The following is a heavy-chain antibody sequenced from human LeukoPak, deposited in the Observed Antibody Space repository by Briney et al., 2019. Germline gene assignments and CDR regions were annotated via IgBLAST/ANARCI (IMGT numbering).Heavy chain of an antibody. D-gene: IGHD2-2*01. J-gene: IGHJ5*02. V-gene: IGHV3-30*04. Sequence: GGSLRLSCAASGFTFSSYAMHWVRQAPGKGLEWVAVISYDGSNKYYADSVKGRFTISRDNSKNTLYLQLNSLRAEDTAVYYCCSSVEDSWFDPWGQGTLVTVSS. CDR3: CSSVEDSWFDP. CDR2: ISYDGSNK. CDR1: GFTFSSYA.